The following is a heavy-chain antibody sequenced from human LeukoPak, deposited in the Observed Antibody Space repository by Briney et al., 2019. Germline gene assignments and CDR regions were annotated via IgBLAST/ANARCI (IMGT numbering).Heavy chain of an antibody. Sequence: GGSLRLSCAASGFTFSSYAMSWVRQAPGKGLEWVSGISGSGGSTYYADSVKGRFTISRDNSKNTLYLQMNSLRAEDTAIYYCAKDRRYDILPPFDYWGQGTLVTVSS. V-gene: IGHV3-23*01. CDR3: AKDRRYDILPPFDY. CDR2: ISGSGGST. J-gene: IGHJ4*02. CDR1: GFTFSSYA. D-gene: IGHD3-9*01.